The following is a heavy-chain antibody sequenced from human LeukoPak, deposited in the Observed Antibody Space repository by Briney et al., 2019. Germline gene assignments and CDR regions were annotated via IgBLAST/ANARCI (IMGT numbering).Heavy chain of an antibody. Sequence: GRSLRLSCTASGFMFSRLGMQWVRQAPGEGLEWVAMIWHDGSVEEYADSVKGRFTISRDNSQNTLYLQMNSLRDDDTTVYYCAKEGDQFRGYLDAWGKGTTVTVSS. J-gene: IGHJ6*03. V-gene: IGHV3-33*06. CDR1: GFMFSRLG. D-gene: IGHD3-16*01. CDR3: AKEGDQFRGYLDA. CDR2: IWHDGSVE.